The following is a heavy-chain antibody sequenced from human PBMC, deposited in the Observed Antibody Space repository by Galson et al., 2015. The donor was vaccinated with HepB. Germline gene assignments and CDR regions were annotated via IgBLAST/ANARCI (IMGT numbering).Heavy chain of an antibody. CDR3: ARVPRE. CDR2: IFYSGST. V-gene: IGHV4-59*01. D-gene: IGHD5-24*01. Sequence: LSLTCTVSGGSIGTYSWSWIRQPPGKGLEWIAYIFYSGSTNYNPSLKSRVTISLDTSKNQFSLKLSSVTAADTAVYYCARVPREWGQGTLVTVSS. CDR1: GGSIGTYS. J-gene: IGHJ4*02.